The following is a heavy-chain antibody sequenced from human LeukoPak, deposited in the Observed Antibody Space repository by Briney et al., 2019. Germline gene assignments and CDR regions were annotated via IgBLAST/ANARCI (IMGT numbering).Heavy chain of an antibody. D-gene: IGHD5-24*01. J-gene: IGHJ4*02. CDR2: ISGGGAST. Sequence: GGSLRLSCAASGFAFSSYAMSWVRQAPGKGLEWVSAISGGGASTYYADSVKGRFTISRDNSKNTLYLQMNSLRAEDTAVYYCAKRDGYNSNYFDYWGQGTLVTVSS. CDR1: GFAFSSYA. CDR3: AKRDGYNSNYFDY. V-gene: IGHV3-23*01.